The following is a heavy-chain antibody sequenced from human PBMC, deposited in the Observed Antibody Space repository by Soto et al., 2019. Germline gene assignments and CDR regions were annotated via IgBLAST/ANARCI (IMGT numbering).Heavy chain of an antibody. V-gene: IGHV3-23*01. CDR3: TTDVGSYVYGMDV. CDR2: IAGPGGGA. Sequence: GPKRLSCAASGVTFVNYGRSLVRQAPGKGLEWVSAIAGPGGGASYADSVQGRFTISRDDSKNTLYLQMNSLKTEDTAVYYCTTDVGSYVYGMDVWGQGNTVTVSS. J-gene: IGHJ6*02. D-gene: IGHD1-26*01. CDR1: GVTFVNYG.